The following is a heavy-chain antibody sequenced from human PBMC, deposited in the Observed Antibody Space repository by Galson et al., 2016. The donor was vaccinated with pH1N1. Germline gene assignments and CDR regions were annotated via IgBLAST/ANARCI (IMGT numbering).Heavy chain of an antibody. CDR2: VSFDGSAK. CDR3: ARGEHSRGWYGSLEH. Sequence: SLRLSCAASGFTFSGYAMHWVRQAPGKGLEWVAIVSFDGSAKYYADSVTGRFLISRDNSKDTLYLQMSSPGLEDTAIYYCARGEHSRGWYGSLEHWGHGTLVTVSS. V-gene: IGHV3-30*04. D-gene: IGHD6-19*01. CDR1: GFTFSGYA. J-gene: IGHJ1*01.